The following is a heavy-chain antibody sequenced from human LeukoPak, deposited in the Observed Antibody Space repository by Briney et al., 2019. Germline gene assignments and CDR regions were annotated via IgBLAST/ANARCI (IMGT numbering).Heavy chain of an antibody. CDR1: GYTFTSYY. D-gene: IGHD6-6*01. Sequence: GASVKVSCKASGYTFTSYYMHGVRQAPGQGLEWMGIINPSGGSTSYAQNFQGRVTITADKSTSTAYMELRSLRSEDTAVYYCAFSSSSGDRFDYWGQGTLVTVSS. CDR3: AFSSSSGDRFDY. V-gene: IGHV1-46*03. J-gene: IGHJ4*02. CDR2: INPSGGST.